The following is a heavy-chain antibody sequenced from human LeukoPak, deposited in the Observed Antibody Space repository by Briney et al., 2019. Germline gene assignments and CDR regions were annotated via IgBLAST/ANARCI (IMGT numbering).Heavy chain of an antibody. D-gene: IGHD6-13*01. Sequence: GGSLRLSCAVSGFSVSGYWMTWVRQAPGKGLEWVANIKQDGSEKNYVDSVKGRFTIPRDDAENSLFLQMNSLRVEDTAVYYCAREWQGGIAAAGTRIEGDYWGQGTLVAVSS. V-gene: IGHV3-7*01. J-gene: IGHJ4*02. CDR2: IKQDGSEK. CDR3: AREWQGGIAAAGTRIEGDY. CDR1: GFSVSGYW.